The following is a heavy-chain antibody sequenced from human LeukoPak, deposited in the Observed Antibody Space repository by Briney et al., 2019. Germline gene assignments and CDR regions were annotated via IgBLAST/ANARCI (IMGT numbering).Heavy chain of an antibody. J-gene: IGHJ4*02. CDR2: ISGSGGST. D-gene: IGHD3-10*01. V-gene: IGHV3-23*01. CDR1: GFTFSSYA. Sequence: PGGSLRLSCAASGFTFSSYAMSWVRQAPGKGLEWVSSISGSGGSTYYADSVKGRFTISRDNSKNTLYLQMNSLRAEDTAVYYCASLNDGEFHFDYWGQGTLVTVSS. CDR3: ASLNDGEFHFDY.